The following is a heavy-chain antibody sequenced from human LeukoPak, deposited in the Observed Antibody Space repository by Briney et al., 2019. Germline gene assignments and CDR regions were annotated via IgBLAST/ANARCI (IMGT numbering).Heavy chain of an antibody. Sequence: VXXSXKASGYTFTSYDINXVRQATGQGLEWRGWMNPNSGNTGYAQKFQGRVTMTRNTSISTAYMELSSLRSEDTAVYYCARGLIIAVAGIWGQGTMVTVSS. D-gene: IGHD6-19*01. CDR3: ARGLIIAVAGI. J-gene: IGHJ3*02. CDR2: MNPNSGNT. V-gene: IGHV1-8*01. CDR1: GYTFTSYD.